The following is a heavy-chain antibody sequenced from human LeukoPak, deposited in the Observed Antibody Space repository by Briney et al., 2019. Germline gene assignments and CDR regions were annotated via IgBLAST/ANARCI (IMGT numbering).Heavy chain of an antibody. CDR2: ISWNGGSI. D-gene: IGHD1-26*01. Sequence: PGRSLRLSCAASGFTFDDYAMHWVRQAPGKGLEWVAGISWNGGSIGYADSVKGRFTISRDNAKNSLYLQMNSLRAEDTALYYSAKDLSGSLQNWGQGTLVTVSS. CDR1: GFTFDDYA. V-gene: IGHV3-9*01. CDR3: AKDLSGSLQN. J-gene: IGHJ4*02.